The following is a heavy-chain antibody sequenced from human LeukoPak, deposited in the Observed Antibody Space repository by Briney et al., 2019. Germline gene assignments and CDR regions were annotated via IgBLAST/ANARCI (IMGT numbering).Heavy chain of an antibody. CDR2: INPSGGST. V-gene: IGHV1-46*01. D-gene: IGHD5-18*01. J-gene: IGHJ3*02. CDR1: GYTFTSYY. CDR3: ARARGYSYGYVSDAFDI. Sequence: ASVKVSCKASGYTFTSYYMHWVRQAPGQGLEWMGIINPSGGSTSYAQKFQGRVTMTRDTSTSTVYMELSSLRSDDTAVYYCARARGYSYGYVSDAFDIWGQGTMVTVSS.